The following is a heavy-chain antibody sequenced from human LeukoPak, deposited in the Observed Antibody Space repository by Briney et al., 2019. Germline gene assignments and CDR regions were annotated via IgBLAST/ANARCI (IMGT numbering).Heavy chain of an antibody. D-gene: IGHD1-26*01. V-gene: IGHV1-46*01. CDR1: GYTFTKYY. CDR3: AREKRGGLSGNLGGLFASYYTYYYMDV. Sequence: ASVKVSCKASGYTFTKYYIHWVRQAPGQGLEWMGMINPSDGATTYAQRFQGRVTLTRDMSATTVYRDLRSLRSEDTAMFFCAREKRGGLSGNLGGLFASYYTYYYMDVWGKGTTVTVSS. J-gene: IGHJ6*03. CDR2: INPSDGAT.